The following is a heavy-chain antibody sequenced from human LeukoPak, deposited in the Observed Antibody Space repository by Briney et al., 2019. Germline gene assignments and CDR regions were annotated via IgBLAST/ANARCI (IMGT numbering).Heavy chain of an antibody. Sequence: PGGSLRLSCAASGFTFSNYWMSWVRQAPGKGLEWVANIKQDESEKYYVDSVKGRFTVSRDNAKNSLHLQMNSLRAEDTAVYYCARDGVSSGYYKIDYWGQGTLVTVSS. D-gene: IGHD3-22*01. J-gene: IGHJ4*02. CDR3: ARDGVSSGYYKIDY. V-gene: IGHV3-7*01. CDR2: IKQDESEK. CDR1: GFTFSNYW.